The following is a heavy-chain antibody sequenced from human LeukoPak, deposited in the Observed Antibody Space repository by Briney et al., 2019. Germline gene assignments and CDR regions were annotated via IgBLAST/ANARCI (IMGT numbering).Heavy chain of an antibody. V-gene: IGHV1-46*01. J-gene: IGHJ6*02. D-gene: IGHD3-3*01. CDR3: AREGGRYYDFWSGYEETAHYYYGMDV. Sequence: ASVKVSCKASGYTFTSYYMHWVRQAPGQGLEWMGIINPSGGSTSYAQKFQGRVTMTRDTSTSTVYMELSSLRSEDTAVYYCAREGGRYYDFWSGYEETAHYYYGMDVWGQGTTVTVSS. CDR2: INPSGGST. CDR1: GYTFTSYY.